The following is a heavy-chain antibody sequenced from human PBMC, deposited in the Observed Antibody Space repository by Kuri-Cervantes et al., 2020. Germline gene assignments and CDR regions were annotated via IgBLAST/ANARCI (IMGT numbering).Heavy chain of an antibody. D-gene: IGHD5-18*01. CDR3: AKVDTAIFDY. J-gene: IGHJ4*02. CDR1: GFTFSDYY. Sequence: LSLTCAASGFTFSDYYMSWVRQAPGKGLEWVANIKQDGSEKYYVDSVKGRFTISRDNAKNSLYLQMNSLRAEDTAVYYCAKVDTAIFDYWGQGTLVTVSS. CDR2: IKQDGSEK. V-gene: IGHV3-7*01.